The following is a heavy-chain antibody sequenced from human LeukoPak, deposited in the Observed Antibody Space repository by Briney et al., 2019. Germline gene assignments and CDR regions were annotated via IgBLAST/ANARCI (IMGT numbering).Heavy chain of an antibody. CDR1: GGSISSYY. D-gene: IGHD1-26*01. CDR3: ARGREAWELLDAFDI. V-gene: IGHV4-59*08. CDR2: IYSSGST. Sequence: PSETLSLTCTVSGGSISSYYWSWIRQPPGKGLEWIGYIYSSGSTNYNPSLKSRVTISVDTSKNQFSLNLGSVTAADTAVYYCARGREAWELLDAFDIWGRGTMVTVSS. J-gene: IGHJ3*02.